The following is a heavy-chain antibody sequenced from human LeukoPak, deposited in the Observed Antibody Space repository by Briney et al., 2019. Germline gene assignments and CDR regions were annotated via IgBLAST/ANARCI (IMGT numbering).Heavy chain of an antibody. J-gene: IGHJ4*02. CDR2: IYYSGST. Sequence: SETLSLTCTVSGGSISSYYWSWIRQPPGKGLEWIGYIYYSGSTNCNPSLKSRVTISVDTSKNQFSLKLSSVTAADTAVYYCARGSLDDSSGYYADYWGQGTLVTVSS. V-gene: IGHV4-59*01. CDR3: ARGSLDDSSGYYADY. CDR1: GGSISSYY. D-gene: IGHD3-22*01.